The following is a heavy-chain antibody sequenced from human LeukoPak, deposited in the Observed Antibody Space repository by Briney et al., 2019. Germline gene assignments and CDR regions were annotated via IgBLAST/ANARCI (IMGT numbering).Heavy chain of an antibody. J-gene: IGHJ4*02. CDR2: INGDGRST. V-gene: IGHV3-74*01. CDR1: GFTFSSYW. D-gene: IGHD5-18*01. CDR3: ARGYNYGLDY. Sequence: GGSLRLSCAASGFTFSSYWMHWVRHAPGKGLVWVSRINGDGRSTSYADSVKGRFTISRDNAKNTLYLQMNSLRAEDTAVYYCARGYNYGLDYWGQGTLVTVSS.